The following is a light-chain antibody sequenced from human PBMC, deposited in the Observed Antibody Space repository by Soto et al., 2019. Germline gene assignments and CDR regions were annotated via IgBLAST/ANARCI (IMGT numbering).Light chain of an antibody. CDR3: MQALQTPLT. J-gene: IGKJ4*01. Sequence: DIVMTQSPLSLPATPGETASISCRSSQSLLHRNGYNYLDWYLQKPGQSPQLLIYLGSNRASGVPDRFSGSGSGTDFTLKISRVEAEDVGVYYCMQALQTPLTFGGGTKVEIK. CDR1: QSLLHRNGYNY. CDR2: LGS. V-gene: IGKV2-28*01.